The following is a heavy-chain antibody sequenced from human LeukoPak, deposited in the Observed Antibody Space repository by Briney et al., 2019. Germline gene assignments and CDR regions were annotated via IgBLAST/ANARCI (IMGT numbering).Heavy chain of an antibody. CDR1: GFTFSSYG. V-gene: IGHV3-30*03. CDR2: ISYDGSNK. D-gene: IGHD3-22*01. J-gene: IGHJ4*02. Sequence: GGSLRLSCAASGFTFSSYGMHWVRQAPGKGLEWVAVISYDGSNKYYADSVKGRFTISRDNSKNTLYLQMNSLRAEDTAVYYCARVPYYYDSSGYYPDYWGQGTLVTVSS. CDR3: ARVPYYYDSSGYYPDY.